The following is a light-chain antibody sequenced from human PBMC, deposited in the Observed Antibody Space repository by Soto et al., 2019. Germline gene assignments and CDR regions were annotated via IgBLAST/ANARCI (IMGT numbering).Light chain of an antibody. CDR1: SSDVGAYNY. CDR2: DVS. CDR3: RSYTSTGTYV. Sequence: QSALTQPASVSGSPGQSIAISCTGTSSDVGAYNYVSWYQQHPGKAPKLMIYDVSNRPSGVSNRFSGSKSGNTASLTISGLQAEDEAEYQCRSYTSTGTYVFGTGTRSPA. V-gene: IGLV2-14*01. J-gene: IGLJ1*01.